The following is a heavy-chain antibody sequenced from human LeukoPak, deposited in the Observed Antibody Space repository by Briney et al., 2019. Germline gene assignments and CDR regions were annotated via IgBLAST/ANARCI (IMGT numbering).Heavy chain of an antibody. V-gene: IGHV5-51*01. J-gene: IGHJ5*02. CDR3: ARQELLWFGGLNWFDP. CDR1: GYSFTSYW. Sequence: GESLKISCKGSGYSFTSYWIGWVRQMPGKGVEWMGIIYPGDSDTRYSPSFQGQVTISADKSISTAYLQWSSLKASDTAMYYCARQELLWFGGLNWFDPWGQGTLVTVSS. CDR2: IYPGDSDT. D-gene: IGHD3-10*01.